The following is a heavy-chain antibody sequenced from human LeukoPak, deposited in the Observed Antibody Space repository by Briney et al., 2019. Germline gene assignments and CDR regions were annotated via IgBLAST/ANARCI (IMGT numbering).Heavy chain of an antibody. CDR1: VFTFSSYS. CDR2: ISSSSSYI. V-gene: IGHV3-21*01. Sequence: GGSLSLFCAPSVFTFSSYSKKWVPRARGKGVEWVSYISSSSSYIYYADSVKGGLTISRDNAKNSQDLQMISLRAEDTAVYYCARQGLLWFGEPLDYCGQGTRVTVSS. D-gene: IGHD3-10*01. CDR3: ARQGLLWFGEPLDY. J-gene: IGHJ4*02.